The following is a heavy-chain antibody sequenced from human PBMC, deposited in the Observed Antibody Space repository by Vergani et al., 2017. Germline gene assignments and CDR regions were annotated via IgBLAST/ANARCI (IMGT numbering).Heavy chain of an antibody. CDR1: GGSISSGGYY. Sequence: QVQLQESGPGLVKPSQTLSLTCTVSGGSISSGGYYWSWIRQHPGKGLEWIGYIYYSGSTYYHPSLKSRVTISVDTSKNQFSLKLCSVTAADTAVYYCARESIAALHFDYWGQGTLVTVSS. V-gene: IGHV4-31*03. CDR3: ARESIAALHFDY. D-gene: IGHD6-6*01. J-gene: IGHJ4*02. CDR2: IYYSGST.